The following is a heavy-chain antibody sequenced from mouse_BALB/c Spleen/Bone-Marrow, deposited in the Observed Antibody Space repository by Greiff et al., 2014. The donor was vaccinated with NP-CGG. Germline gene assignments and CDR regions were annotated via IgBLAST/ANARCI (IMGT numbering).Heavy chain of an antibody. Sequence: EVNLVESGPELVKPGASVKISCKTSGYTFTDYTLHWVKQSHGKSLEWIGGVNPNSGGTSYNQKFKGKATLNLDKSSTTAYMELRSLTSDDSAVYYCARPRHYDFWGQGTTLTVSS. CDR1: GYTFTDYT. V-gene: IGHV1-26*01. J-gene: IGHJ2*01. CDR3: ARPRHYDF. CDR2: VNPNSGGT.